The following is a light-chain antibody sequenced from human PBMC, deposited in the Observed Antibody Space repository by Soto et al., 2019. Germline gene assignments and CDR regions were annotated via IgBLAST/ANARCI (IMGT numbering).Light chain of an antibody. Sequence: EIVMTQSPATLSVSPGERATLSCRASQSVSTNLAWYQQKPGQSPRLIIYGASTRATGIPARLSGSGSGTEFTLTISSLQSEDFAVYYCQHYNNWPPWTFGQGTKVEIK. CDR1: QSVSTN. V-gene: IGKV3-15*01. J-gene: IGKJ1*01. CDR2: GAS. CDR3: QHYNNWPPWT.